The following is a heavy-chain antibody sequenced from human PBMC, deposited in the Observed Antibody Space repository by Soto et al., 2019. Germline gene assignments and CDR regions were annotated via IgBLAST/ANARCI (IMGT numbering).Heavy chain of an antibody. Sequence: QVQVVQSGAEVKKPGSSVKVSCKASGGTFSNYTISWVRQAPGQGLEWMGRIIPMLGMANYAQKFQGRVTISADKSTSTAYMELSSLRSDDTAVYYCAREAGLVVVTAMPYWDFDLWGRGTLVTVSS. CDR2: IIPMLGMA. D-gene: IGHD2-21*02. CDR3: AREAGLVVVTAMPYWDFDL. J-gene: IGHJ2*01. CDR1: GGTFSNYT. V-gene: IGHV1-69*08.